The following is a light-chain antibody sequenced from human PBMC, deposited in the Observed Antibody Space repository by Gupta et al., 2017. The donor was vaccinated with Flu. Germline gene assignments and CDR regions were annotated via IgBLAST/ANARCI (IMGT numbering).Light chain of an antibody. CDR3: QQYNSYPWT. CDR2: EAS. V-gene: IGKV1-5*03. Sequence: DIQMTQSPSTLSASVGDKVAITCRATQSISGWLVWYQQRPGKAPTVLIYEASTLEKGVPSRFSGSGSGTEFTLTITSLQPEDSATYYCQQYNSYPWTFGQGTKVEIK. J-gene: IGKJ1*01. CDR1: QSISGW.